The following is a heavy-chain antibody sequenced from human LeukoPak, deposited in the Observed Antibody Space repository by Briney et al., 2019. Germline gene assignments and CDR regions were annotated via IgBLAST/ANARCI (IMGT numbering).Heavy chain of an antibody. CDR1: GYTFTSYG. D-gene: IGHD3-22*01. CDR2: VIPIFGTP. V-gene: IGHV1-69*13. Sequence: WASVKVSCKASGYTFTSYGLSWVRQAPGQGLEWMGGVIPIFGTPNYAQKFQGRVTITADESTSTAYMELSSLSSEDTAVYYCARGKGYDSSGYYVYWGQGTLVTVSS. J-gene: IGHJ4*02. CDR3: ARGKGYDSSGYYVY.